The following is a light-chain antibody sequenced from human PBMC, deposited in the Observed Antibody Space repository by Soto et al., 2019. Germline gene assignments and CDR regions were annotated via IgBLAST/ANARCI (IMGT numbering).Light chain of an antibody. J-gene: IGKJ3*01. CDR3: QQYNNFLFT. CDR2: GAS. V-gene: IGKV3-15*01. Sequence: EIVMTQSPATLSVSPGERASLYCRASQSVSSALAWYQQKPGQAPRLLIYGASTRATGIPARFSGSGSGTEFTLTISSLQSEDFAVYYCQQYNNFLFTFGPGTKVDIK. CDR1: QSVSSA.